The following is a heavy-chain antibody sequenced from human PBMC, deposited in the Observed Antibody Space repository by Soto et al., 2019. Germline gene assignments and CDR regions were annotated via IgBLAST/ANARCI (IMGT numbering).Heavy chain of an antibody. D-gene: IGHD6-19*01. CDR1: GFTVSAYG. CDR2: ISYDETNK. CDR3: AKDSSGWYGEA. J-gene: IGHJ4*02. V-gene: IGHV3-30*18. Sequence: QVQLVESGGGVVQPGRSLRLSCAASGFTVSAYGMHWVRQAPGKGLDWVAVISYDETNKYYADSVKGRFTISRDNSRTTLYRKMNFLGAEDRAVFYCAKDSSGWYGEAGGQGTWVTVSP.